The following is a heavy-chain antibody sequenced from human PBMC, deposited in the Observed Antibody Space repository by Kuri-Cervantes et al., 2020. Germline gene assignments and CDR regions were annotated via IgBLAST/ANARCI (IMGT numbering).Heavy chain of an antibody. Sequence: GGSLRLSCAASGFTFSSHGMHWVRQAPGKGLEWVSYISSSSSTICYADSVKGRFTISRDNAKNSLYLQMNSLRDEDTAVYYCARVGSYYEDAFDIWGQGTMVTVSS. V-gene: IGHV3-48*02. D-gene: IGHD1-26*01. J-gene: IGHJ3*02. CDR3: ARVGSYYEDAFDI. CDR2: ISSSSSTI. CDR1: GFTFSSHG.